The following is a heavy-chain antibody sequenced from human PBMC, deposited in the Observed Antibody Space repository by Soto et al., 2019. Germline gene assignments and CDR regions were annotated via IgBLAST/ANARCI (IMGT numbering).Heavy chain of an antibody. J-gene: IGHJ4*02. V-gene: IGHV3-20*04. CDR1: GFTFDDHG. CDR3: ARQIVPPPSYFEN. D-gene: IGHD2-21*01. CDR2: IYWNGDKT. Sequence: EVRLVESGGRVIRPGDSLRLSCLASGFTFDDHGMSWVRQSPGKGLEWVSTIYWNGDKTHYADSLKGRFTISRDNAKNSLYLQMNSLRIEDTAFYFCARQIVPPPSYFENWGQGTLVTVSS.